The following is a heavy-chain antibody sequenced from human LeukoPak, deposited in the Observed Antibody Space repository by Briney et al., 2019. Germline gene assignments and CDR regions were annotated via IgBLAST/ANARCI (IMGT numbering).Heavy chain of an antibody. CDR3: TRAFYDYVLDF. CDR1: GFSFGDYV. CDR2: SRSQVNGGPP. J-gene: IGHJ4*02. V-gene: IGHV3-49*04. Sequence: GRSLRLTCSGSGFSFGDYVINWVRQAPGRGLEWVGLSRSQVNGGPPEYAASVEGRFSMSRDDSKGFAYLQMNSLKTEDTAVYFCTRAFYDYVLDFWGQGTLVSVSS. D-gene: IGHD3-16*01.